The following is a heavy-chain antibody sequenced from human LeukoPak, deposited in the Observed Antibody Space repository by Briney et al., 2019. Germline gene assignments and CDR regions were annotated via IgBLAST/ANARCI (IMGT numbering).Heavy chain of an antibody. V-gene: IGHV3-23*01. CDR1: GFTFSSYG. J-gene: IGHJ4*02. CDR3: AKIQGYLDY. Sequence: QAGGSLRLSCAASGFTFSSYGMSWVRQAPGKGPQWVSAITGSGGTTYYADSVKGRFTISRDNSKNTLYLQMNSLRAEDTAVYYCAKIQGYLDYWGQGNLVTVSS. CDR2: ITGSGGTT.